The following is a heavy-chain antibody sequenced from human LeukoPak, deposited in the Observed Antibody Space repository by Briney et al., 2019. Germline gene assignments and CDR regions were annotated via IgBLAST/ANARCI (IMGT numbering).Heavy chain of an antibody. CDR2: IIPIFGTA. Sequence: SVKVSCKASGGTFSSYAISWVRQAPGQGLEWMGGIIPIFGTANYAQKFQGRVTITTDESTSTAYMELSSLRSEDTAVYYCARGGWATVTTSWFDPWGQGTLVTVSS. D-gene: IGHD4-11*01. V-gene: IGHV1-69*05. CDR3: ARGGWATVTTSWFDP. J-gene: IGHJ5*02. CDR1: GGTFSSYA.